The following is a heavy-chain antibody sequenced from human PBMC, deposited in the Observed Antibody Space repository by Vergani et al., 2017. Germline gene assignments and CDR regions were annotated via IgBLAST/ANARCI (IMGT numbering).Heavy chain of an antibody. D-gene: IGHD3-3*01. CDR3: AKTHDFSSLYSSYNWFDP. Sequence: EVQLVQSGAEVKKPGESLNISCQGSGYSITNYWIAWVRQRPGKGLEWMGIIYAGDSDVRYSPSFQGQVTMSVDKSLSTAYLQWSSLKASDTATYYCAKTHDFSSLYSSYNWFDPLGQGTQVTVSS. CDR2: IYAGDSDV. CDR1: GYSITNYW. J-gene: IGHJ5*02. V-gene: IGHV5-51*03.